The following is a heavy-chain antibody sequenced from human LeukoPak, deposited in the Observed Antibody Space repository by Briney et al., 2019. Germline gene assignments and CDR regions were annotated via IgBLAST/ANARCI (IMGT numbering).Heavy chain of an antibody. CDR2: ISSSGSTI. CDR1: GFTFSSYE. J-gene: IGHJ6*02. D-gene: IGHD2-15*01. V-gene: IGHV3-48*03. CDR3: ARSLLQYCSGGSCYSDYYYYYGMDV. Sequence: GGSLRLSCAASGFTFSSYEMNWVRQAPGKGLEWVSYISSSGSTIYYADSVKGRFTISRDNAKNSLYLQMNSLRAEGTAVYYCARSLLQYCSGGSCYSDYYYYYGMDVWGQGTTVTVSS.